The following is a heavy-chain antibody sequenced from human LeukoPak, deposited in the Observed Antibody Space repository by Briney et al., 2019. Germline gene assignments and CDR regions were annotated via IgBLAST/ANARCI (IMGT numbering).Heavy chain of an antibody. V-gene: IGHV4-34*01. CDR3: ARDVYYYDSSGYSLNWFDP. CDR1: GGSFSGYY. D-gene: IGHD3-22*01. CDR2: INHSGST. Sequence: SETLSLTCAVYGGSFSGYYWSWIRQPPGKGLEWIGEINHSGSTNYNPSLKSRVTISVDTSKNQFSLKLSSVTAADTAVYYCARDVYYYDSSGYSLNWFDPWGQGTLVTVSS. J-gene: IGHJ5*02.